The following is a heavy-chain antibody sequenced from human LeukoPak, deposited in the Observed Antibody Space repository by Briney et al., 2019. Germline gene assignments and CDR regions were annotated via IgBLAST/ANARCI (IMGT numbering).Heavy chain of an antibody. CDR1: GFIFSSSW. CDR3: VRGGYSSFDY. D-gene: IGHD3-10*01. Sequence: GGSLRLSCAASGFIFSSSWMSWVRQAPGKGLEWVANINQDGSQRHYVDSVKGRITISRDNAKNLLYLQMNSLGAEDTAVYYCVRGGYSSFDYWGQGTLVTVSS. V-gene: IGHV3-7*01. CDR2: INQDGSQR. J-gene: IGHJ4*02.